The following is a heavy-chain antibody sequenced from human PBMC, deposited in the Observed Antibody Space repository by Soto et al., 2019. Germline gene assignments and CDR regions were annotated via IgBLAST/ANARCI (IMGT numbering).Heavy chain of an antibody. V-gene: IGHV3-23*01. CDR1: GFTFSSYA. CDR3: AKDRKWELLFDY. CDR2: ISGSGGST. Sequence: TGGSLRLSCAASGFTFSSYAMSWVRQAPGKGLEWVSAISGSGGSTYYADSVKGRFTISRDNSKNTLYLQMNSLRAEDTAVYYCAKDRKWELLFDYWGQGTLVTVSS. D-gene: IGHD1-26*01. J-gene: IGHJ4*02.